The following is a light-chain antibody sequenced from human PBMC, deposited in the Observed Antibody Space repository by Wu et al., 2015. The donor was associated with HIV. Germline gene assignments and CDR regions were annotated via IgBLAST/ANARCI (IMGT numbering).Light chain of an antibody. Sequence: EIVLTQSPGTLSLSPGERATLSCRASQSVTGCLAWYQHKPGQAPRLLIYDASNRATGIPARFSGSGSGTDFTLTISSLEPEDFAVYYCQQRTNWPPLFTFGPGTKVDIK. CDR2: DAS. CDR1: QSVTGC. V-gene: IGKV3-11*01. J-gene: IGKJ3*01. CDR3: QQRTNWPPLFT.